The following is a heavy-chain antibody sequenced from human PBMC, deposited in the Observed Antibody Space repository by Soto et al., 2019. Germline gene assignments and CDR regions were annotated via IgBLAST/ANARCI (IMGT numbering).Heavy chain of an antibody. CDR1: GGGNLGNYR. V-gene: IGHV1-69*13. J-gene: IGHJ4*02. D-gene: IGHD5-12*01. Sequence: GASGKGSWQASGGGNLGNYRTTRGRWAPGQGLEWMGGIIPKLGSANYAQNFQGRVTVTADESTNTVYMELRSLRSDDTAVYYCARGGDGYHVRAAYWAQRTPVT. CDR3: ARGGDGYHVRAAY. CDR2: IIPKLGSA.